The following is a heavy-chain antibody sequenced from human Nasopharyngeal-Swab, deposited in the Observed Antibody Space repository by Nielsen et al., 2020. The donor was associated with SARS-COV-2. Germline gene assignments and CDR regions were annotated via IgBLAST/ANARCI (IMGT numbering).Heavy chain of an antibody. CDR1: GFTFSSYA. Sequence: GESLKISCAASGFTFSSYAVSWVRQAPGKGLEWVSAISGSGGSTYYADSVKGRFTISRDNSKNTLYLQMNSLRAEDTAVYYCAKDRDSGSYNPTLPWGQGTLVTVSS. CDR3: AKDRDSGSYNPTLP. D-gene: IGHD1-26*01. CDR2: ISGSGGST. V-gene: IGHV3-23*01. J-gene: IGHJ4*02.